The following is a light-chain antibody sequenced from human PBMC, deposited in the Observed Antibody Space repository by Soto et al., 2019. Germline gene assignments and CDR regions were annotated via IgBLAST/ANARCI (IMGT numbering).Light chain of an antibody. V-gene: IGLV1-44*01. CDR2: SDD. J-gene: IGLJ3*02. CDR1: NSNIGRYS. CDR3: AAWDDNLNGPL. Sequence: QSALTQPPSLSGTPGQRVTISCSGSNSNIGRYSVNWYQHFPGTAPKILIYSDDERPSGVPDRFSGSKSGTLASLAISRLQSEDEAEYYCAAWDDNLNGPLFGGGTKLTVL.